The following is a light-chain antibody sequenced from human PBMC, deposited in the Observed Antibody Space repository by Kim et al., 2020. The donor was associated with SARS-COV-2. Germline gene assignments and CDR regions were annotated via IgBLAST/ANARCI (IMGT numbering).Light chain of an antibody. CDR2: DTS. J-gene: IGKJ4*01. Sequence: EIVLTQSPATLSLSPGERATLSCRASQYIDTYLAWYQQKLGQAPRLLIYDTSDRATGVPARFSGSGTGTDFTLSISSLEPEDSAVYYCQQRDKLPLTFGGGTKVDIK. CDR3: QQRDKLPLT. CDR1: QYIDTY. V-gene: IGKV3-11*01.